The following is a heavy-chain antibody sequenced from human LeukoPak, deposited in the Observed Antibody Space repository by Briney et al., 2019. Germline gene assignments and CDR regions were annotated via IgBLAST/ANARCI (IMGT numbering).Heavy chain of an antibody. CDR3: VYWFDS. CDR1: GFTVNSNY. Sequence: PGGSLRLSCAASGFTVNSNYMSWVRQAPGKGLEWVSLIYSGDNTYYADSVKGRFTISRDNSKNTLYLQMNSLRAEDTAVYYCVYWFDSWRQGTPVTVSS. J-gene: IGHJ5*01. V-gene: IGHV3-66*01. CDR2: IYSGDNT.